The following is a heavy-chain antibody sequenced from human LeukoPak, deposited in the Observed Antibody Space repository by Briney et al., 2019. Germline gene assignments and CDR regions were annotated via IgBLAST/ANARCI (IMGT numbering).Heavy chain of an antibody. CDR3: ASGITMIVVVTPDNAFDI. V-gene: IGHV3-23*01. D-gene: IGHD3-22*01. J-gene: IGHJ3*02. CDR1: GFTFSSYA. CDR2: ISGSGGST. Sequence: GGSLRLSCAASGFTFSSYAMSWVRQAPGKGLEWVSAISGSGGSTYYADSVKGRVTISRDNSKNTLCLQMNSLRAEDTAVYYCASGITMIVVVTPDNAFDIWGQGTMVTVSS.